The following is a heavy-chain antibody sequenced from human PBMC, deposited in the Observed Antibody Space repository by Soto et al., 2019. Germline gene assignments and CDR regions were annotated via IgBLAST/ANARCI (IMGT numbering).Heavy chain of an antibody. V-gene: IGHV5-10-1*01. CDR3: ARGGSYYNYYYGMDV. Sequence: LKISCKGSGYSFTSYWISWVRQMPGKGLEWMGRIDPSDSDTNYSPSFQGHVTISADKSISTAYLQWSSLKASDTAMYYCARGGSYYNYYYGMDVWGQGTTVTVSS. J-gene: IGHJ6*02. CDR2: IDPSDSDT. CDR1: GYSFTSYW. D-gene: IGHD1-26*01.